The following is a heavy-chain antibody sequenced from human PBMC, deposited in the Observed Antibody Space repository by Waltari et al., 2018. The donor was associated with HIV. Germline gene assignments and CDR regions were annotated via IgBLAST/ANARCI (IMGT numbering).Heavy chain of an antibody. D-gene: IGHD3-22*01. CDR1: GFTFTSSA. J-gene: IGHJ4*02. V-gene: IGHV1-58*01. Sequence: QMQLVQSGPEVKKPGTSVKVSCKASGFTFTSSAVQWVRQARGQRLEWIGWIVVGSGHTSYAQKFQERVTITRDMSTSTAYMELSSLRSEDTAVYYCAAVFYFDRSSYYFFDYWGQGTLVTVSS. CDR2: IVVGSGHT. CDR3: AAVFYFDRSSYYFFDY.